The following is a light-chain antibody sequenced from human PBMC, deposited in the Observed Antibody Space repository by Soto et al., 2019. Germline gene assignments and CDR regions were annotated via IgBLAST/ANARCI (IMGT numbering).Light chain of an antibody. CDR1: QSVSSSY. J-gene: IGKJ5*01. CDR2: GAS. Sequence: IVLTQSRSTLSLSPGRRATHSCRASQSVSSSYLAWYQQKTGQAPRLXIYGASSRATGIPDRFSGSGYGTDFNLTISRLETEDFAVYYGQQYGYSPITFGQGTRLEIK. V-gene: IGKV3-20*01. CDR3: QQYGYSPIT.